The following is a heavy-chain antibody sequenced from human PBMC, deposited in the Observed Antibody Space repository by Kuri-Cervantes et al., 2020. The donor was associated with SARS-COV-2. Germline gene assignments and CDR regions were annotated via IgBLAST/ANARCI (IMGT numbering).Heavy chain of an antibody. CDR2: IYTSGGT. D-gene: IGHD3-9*01. CDR3: ARGLGIQSYYYGMDV. Sequence: LRLSCSVSGGSISSGSYYCTWIRQPAGKGLEWIGHIYTSGGTNYNPSLKSRVTISVDTSKNQFSLKLSSVTAADTAVYYCARGLGIQSYYYGMDVWGQGTTVTVSS. V-gene: IGHV4-61*09. J-gene: IGHJ6*02. CDR1: GGSISSGSYY.